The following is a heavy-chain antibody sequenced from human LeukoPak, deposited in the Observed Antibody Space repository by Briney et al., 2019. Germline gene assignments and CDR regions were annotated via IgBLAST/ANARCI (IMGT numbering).Heavy chain of an antibody. D-gene: IGHD2-2*01. CDR2: ISSSSSTI. CDR1: GFTFSSYS. Sequence: GGSLRLSCAASGFTFSSYSMNGVRQAPGKGLEWVSYISSSSSTIYYADSVKGRFTISRDNAKNSLYLQMNSLRAEDTAVYYCARDPGYCSSTSCAGYAFDIWGQGTMVTVSS. J-gene: IGHJ3*02. V-gene: IGHV3-48*01. CDR3: ARDPGYCSSTSCAGYAFDI.